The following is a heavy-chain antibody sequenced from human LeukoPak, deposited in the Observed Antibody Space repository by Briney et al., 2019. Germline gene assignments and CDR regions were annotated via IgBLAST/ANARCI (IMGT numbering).Heavy chain of an antibody. CDR1: GFTFSSYE. CDR3: AELGITMIRGV. V-gene: IGHV3-48*03. D-gene: IGHD3-22*01. CDR2: ISSSGSTI. Sequence: PGGSLRLSCAASGFTFSSYEMNWVRQAPGKGLEWVSYISSSGSTIYYADSVKGRFTISRDNAKNSLYLQMNSLRAEDTAVHYCAELGITMIRGVWGKGTTVAISS. J-gene: IGHJ6*04.